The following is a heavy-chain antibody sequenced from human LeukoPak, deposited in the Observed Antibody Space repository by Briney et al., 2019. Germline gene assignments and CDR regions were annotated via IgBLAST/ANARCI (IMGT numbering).Heavy chain of an antibody. V-gene: IGHV5-10-1*01. CDR2: IDPSDSYT. CDR3: ARVWYCSSNSCYQIDY. D-gene: IGHD2-2*01. J-gene: IGHJ4*02. Sequence: GESLKISCKGSGYGFTSYWISWVRQMPGKGLEWMGRIDPSDSYTNYSPSFQGHVTISADKSISTAYLQWSSLKASDTAMYYCARVWYCSSNSCYQIDYWGQGTLVTVSS. CDR1: GYGFTSYW.